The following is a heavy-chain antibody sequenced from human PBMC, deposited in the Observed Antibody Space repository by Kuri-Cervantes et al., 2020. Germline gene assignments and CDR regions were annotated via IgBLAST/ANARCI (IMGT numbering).Heavy chain of an antibody. V-gene: IGHV4-30-4*01. Sequence: LRLSCTVSGGSISSGDYYWSWIRQPPGKGLEWIGYIYYSGSTYYNPSLKSRVTISVDTSKNQFSLKLSSVTAADTAVYYCARDWSGYGDEMGYFDYWGQGTLVTVSS. J-gene: IGHJ4*02. CDR1: GGSISSGDYY. CDR2: IYYSGST. CDR3: ARDWSGYGDEMGYFDY. D-gene: IGHD4-17*01.